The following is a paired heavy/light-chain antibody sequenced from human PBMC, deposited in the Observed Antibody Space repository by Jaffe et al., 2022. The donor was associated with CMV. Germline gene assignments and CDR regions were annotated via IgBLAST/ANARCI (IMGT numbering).Light chain of an antibody. CDR3: MQALQTPT. V-gene: IGKV2-28*01. CDR2: LGS. CDR1: QSLLHSNGYNY. J-gene: IGKJ5*01. Sequence: DIVMTQSPLSLPVTPGEPASISCRSSQSLLHSNGYNYLDWYLQMPGQSPQLLIYLGSNRASGVPDRFSGSGSGTDFTLKISRVEAEDVGVYYCMQALQTPTFGQGTRLEIK.
Heavy chain of an antibody. V-gene: IGHV3-20*01. J-gene: IGHJ6*02. CDR3: ARVAGYYNYYAMDV. CDR1: GFTFDDYG. CDR2: INWNGSST. Sequence: EVQLVESGGSVVRPGGSLRLSCAASGFTFDDYGMSWVRQAPGKGLEWVSAINWNGSSTTFADSVKGRFTISRDYAKNSLYLQMNSLRAEDTALYHCARVAGYYNYYAMDVWGQGTTVTVSS.